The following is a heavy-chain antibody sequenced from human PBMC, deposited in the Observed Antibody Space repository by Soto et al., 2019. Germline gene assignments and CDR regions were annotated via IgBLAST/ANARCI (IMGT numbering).Heavy chain of an antibody. CDR3: ARDLGYCSGGSCYSWFDP. CDR1: GGSISSGGYY. CDR2: IYYSGST. V-gene: IGHV4-31*03. Sequence: PSETLSLTCTVSGGSISSGGYYWSWIRPHPGKGLEWIGYIYYSGSTYYNPSLKSRVTISVDTSKNQFSLKLSSVTAADTAVYYCARDLGYCSGGSCYSWFDPWGQGTLVTVSS. J-gene: IGHJ5*02. D-gene: IGHD2-15*01.